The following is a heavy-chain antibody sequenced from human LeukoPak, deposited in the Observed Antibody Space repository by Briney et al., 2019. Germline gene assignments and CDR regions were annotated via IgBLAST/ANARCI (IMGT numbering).Heavy chain of an antibody. Sequence: GGSLRLSCAASGFTFSSYEMNWVRQAPGKGLEWVSYISSSGSTIYYADSVKGRFTISRDNAKNSLYLQMNSLRAEDTAVYYCARTTSELDCSSTSCYHVFGWFDPWGQGTLVTVSS. CDR2: ISSSGSTI. CDR1: GFTFSSYE. V-gene: IGHV3-48*03. CDR3: ARTTSELDCSSTSCYHVFGWFDP. D-gene: IGHD2-2*01. J-gene: IGHJ5*02.